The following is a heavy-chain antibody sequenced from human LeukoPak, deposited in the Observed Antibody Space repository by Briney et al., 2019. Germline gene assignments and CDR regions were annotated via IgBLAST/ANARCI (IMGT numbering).Heavy chain of an antibody. J-gene: IGHJ4*02. D-gene: IGHD3-22*01. V-gene: IGHV1-2*02. CDR2: INPNSGGT. CDR3: ARSRTYYDSSGYYYWDHYFDY. CDR1: GYTFTGYY. Sequence: GASVKVSCKVSGYTFTGYYMHWVRQAPGQGLEWMGWINPNSGGTNYAQKFQGRVTMTRDTSISTAYMELSRLRSDDTAVYYCARSRTYYDSSGYYYWDHYFDYWGQGTLVTVSS.